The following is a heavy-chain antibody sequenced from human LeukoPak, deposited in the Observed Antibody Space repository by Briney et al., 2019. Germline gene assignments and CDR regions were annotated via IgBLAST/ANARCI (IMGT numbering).Heavy chain of an antibody. CDR1: GYTFTSYD. CDR3: ARGKELGYCTNGVCPNWFDP. Sequence: ASVKVSCKASGYTFTSYDINWVRQATGQGLEWMGWMNPNSGSTGYAQKFQGRVTFTRNTSISTAYMELSSLRSEDTAVYYCARGKELGYCTNGVCPNWFDPWGQGTLVIVSS. V-gene: IGHV1-8*03. J-gene: IGHJ5*02. CDR2: MNPNSGST. D-gene: IGHD2-8*01.